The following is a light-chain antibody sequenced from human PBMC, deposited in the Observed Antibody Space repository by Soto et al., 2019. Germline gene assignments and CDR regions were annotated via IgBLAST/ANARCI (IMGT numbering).Light chain of an antibody. Sequence: SYELTQPPSVSGAPGQTARITVGGNNIGSKSVHWYQQKPGQAPVLVVYDDSDRPSGIRERFSGSNSGNTATLTISRVEAGDEADYYCQVWDSSSDHVVFGGGTKLTVL. CDR3: QVWDSSSDHVV. CDR1: NIGSKS. V-gene: IGLV3-21*02. CDR2: DDS. J-gene: IGLJ2*01.